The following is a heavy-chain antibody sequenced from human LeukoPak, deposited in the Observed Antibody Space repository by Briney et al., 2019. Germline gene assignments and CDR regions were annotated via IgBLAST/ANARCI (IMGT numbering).Heavy chain of an antibody. J-gene: IGHJ5*02. V-gene: IGHV3-48*03. CDR2: ISASGGRR. CDR3: VRGGRIAATRFDP. D-gene: IGHD6-6*01. Sequence: GGSLRLSCTASGFTFGDYAMTWVRQAPGKGLEWISYISASGGRRTYADSVKGRFTISRDNAKNTLSLQMNSLRAEDMAVYYCVRGGRIAATRFDPWGQGTLVTVSS. CDR1: GFTFGDYA.